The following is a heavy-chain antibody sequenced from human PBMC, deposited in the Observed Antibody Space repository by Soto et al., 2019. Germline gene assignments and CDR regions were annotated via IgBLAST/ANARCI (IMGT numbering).Heavy chain of an antibody. V-gene: IGHV3-15*07. CDR2: IKSKTDGGTT. Sequence: EVQLVESGGGLVKPGGSLRLSCAASGFTFSNAWMNWVRQAPGKGLEWVGRIKSKTDGGTTDYAAPVKGRFTISRDDSNNTLYLQMNSLQTEDTAVYYCTTEDNCSGGSCYSPSFDYWGQGTLVTVSS. CDR1: GFTFSNAW. J-gene: IGHJ4*02. D-gene: IGHD2-15*01. CDR3: TTEDNCSGGSCYSPSFDY.